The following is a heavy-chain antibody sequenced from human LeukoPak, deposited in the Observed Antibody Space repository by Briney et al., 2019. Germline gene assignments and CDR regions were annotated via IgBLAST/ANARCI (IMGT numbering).Heavy chain of an antibody. CDR2: IWYDGSNK. Sequence: GGSLRLSCAASGFTFSSYGMHWVRQAPGKGLEWVAVIWYDGSNKYYADSVKGRFTISRDNSKNTLYLQMNSLRAEDTAVYYCARDSDEYSSSYYFDYWGQGTLVTVSS. J-gene: IGHJ4*02. CDR3: ARDSDEYSSSYYFDY. V-gene: IGHV3-33*01. CDR1: GFTFSSYG. D-gene: IGHD6-6*01.